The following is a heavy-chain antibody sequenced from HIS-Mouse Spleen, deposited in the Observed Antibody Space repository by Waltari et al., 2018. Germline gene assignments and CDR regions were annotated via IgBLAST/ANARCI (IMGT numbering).Heavy chain of an antibody. CDR1: GFSLNPRGIG. CDR2: IDWDDDK. Sequence: QVTLRESGPALVKPTQTLTLTCTFSGFSLNPRGIGVSWIRQPPGKALEWLARIDWDDDKYYSTSLKTRLTISRDTSKNQVVLTMTNMDPLDTATYYCARIAEGYTSGWYAFDYWGHGTLVTVSS. J-gene: IGHJ4*01. V-gene: IGHV2-70*15. CDR3: ARIAEGYTSGWYAFDY. D-gene: IGHD6-19*01.